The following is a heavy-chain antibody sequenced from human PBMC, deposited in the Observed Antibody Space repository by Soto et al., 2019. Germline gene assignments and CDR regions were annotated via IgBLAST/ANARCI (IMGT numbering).Heavy chain of an antibody. CDR2: TYYRSRFFS. V-gene: IGHV6-1*01. Sequence: SQTLSLTCAISGDSVSSYSAAWNWIRQSPSGGLEWLGRTYYRSRFFSDYAESVKSRIIINPDTSKNQFSLQLKSVTPEDTAVYYCARDLMGDGYNKGEYYFDYWGQGTLVTVS. CDR3: ARDLMGDGYNKGEYYFDY. J-gene: IGHJ4*02. CDR1: GDSVSSYSAA. D-gene: IGHD5-12*01.